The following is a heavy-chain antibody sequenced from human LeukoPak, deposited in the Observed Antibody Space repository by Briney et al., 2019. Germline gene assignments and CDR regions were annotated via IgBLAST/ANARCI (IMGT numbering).Heavy chain of an antibody. V-gene: IGHV3-21*01. CDR3: ASQYSSGLNY. J-gene: IGHJ4*02. CDR1: GFTVSSNY. D-gene: IGHD6-19*01. Sequence: GGSLRLSCAASGFTVSSNYMNWVRQAPGKGLEWVSSISSSSSYIYYADSVKGRFTISRDNAKNSLYLQMNSLRAEDTAVYYCASQYSSGLNYWGQGTLVTVSS. CDR2: ISSSSSYI.